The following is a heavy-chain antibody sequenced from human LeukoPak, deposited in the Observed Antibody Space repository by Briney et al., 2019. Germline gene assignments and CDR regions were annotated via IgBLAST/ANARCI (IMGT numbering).Heavy chain of an antibody. Sequence: SVKVSCKASGGTFSSYAISWVRQAPGQGLEWIGGIIPIFGTVNYAQKFQGRVTITADESTSTAYMELSSLRSEDTAVYYCARGLYCGGDCYYYFDYWGQGTLVTVSS. CDR1: GGTFSSYA. D-gene: IGHD2-21*01. CDR2: IIPIFGTV. CDR3: ARGLYCGGDCYYYFDY. J-gene: IGHJ4*02. V-gene: IGHV1-69*01.